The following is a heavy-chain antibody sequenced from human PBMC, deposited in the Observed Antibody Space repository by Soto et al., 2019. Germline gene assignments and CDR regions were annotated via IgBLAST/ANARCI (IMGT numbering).Heavy chain of an antibody. J-gene: IGHJ4*02. D-gene: IGHD1-1*01. V-gene: IGHV4-31*03. CDR1: GGSISSGGYY. Sequence: QVQLQESGPGLVKPSQTLSLTCSVSGGSISSGGYYWSWIRQHPGKGLEWIGYIYYSGSTYYNPSLNRRVTISVDTSKNQFSLKLSSVTAADTAVYYCARWPQLEPRFDYWGQGTLVTVSS. CDR2: IYYSGST. CDR3: ARWPQLEPRFDY.